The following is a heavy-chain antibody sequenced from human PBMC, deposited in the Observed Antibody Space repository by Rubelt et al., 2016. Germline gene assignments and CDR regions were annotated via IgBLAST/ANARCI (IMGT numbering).Heavy chain of an antibody. CDR3: ARHDSSTWGYYFDY. CDR2: LYHSGST. Sequence: QVQVQESGPGLVEPSGTLSLTCVVSGGLISSSQWWSWLRQPPGKGLEWIGELYHSGSTPYNPSLKSRVTISVDKSKNQFSPGLGALTAADTAVYYCARHDSSTWGYYFDYWGQGTLVTVSS. D-gene: IGHD6-13*01. J-gene: IGHJ4*02. V-gene: IGHV4-4*02. CDR1: GGLISSSQW.